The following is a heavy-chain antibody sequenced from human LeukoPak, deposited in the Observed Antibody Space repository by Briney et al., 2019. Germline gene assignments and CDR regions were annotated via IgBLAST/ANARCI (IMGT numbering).Heavy chain of an antibody. CDR2: INPSGGST. V-gene: IGHV1-46*01. J-gene: IGHJ5*02. D-gene: IGHD3-3*01. CDR1: GYTFTSYY. Sequence: ASVKVSCKASGYTFTSYYMHWVRQAPGQGLEWMGIINPSGGSTTYAQNFQGRVTMTRDTSTSTAYMELRSLRSDDTAVYYCARARQYDFGDPWGQGTLVTVSS. CDR3: ARARQYDFGDP.